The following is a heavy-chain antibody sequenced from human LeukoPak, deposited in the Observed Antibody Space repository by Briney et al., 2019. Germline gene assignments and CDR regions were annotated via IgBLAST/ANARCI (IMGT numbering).Heavy chain of an antibody. V-gene: IGHV3-7*01. CDR1: GFTFSTYW. CDR2: IKQDGSEK. Sequence: PGGSLRLSCAASGFTFSTYWMTLVRQASGKGLEWVANIKQDGSEKYYVDSVKGRFTISRDNAKNSLFLQMNSLRAEDTAVYYCARRFGSGSFENSEFDYWGQGTPVTVSS. CDR3: ARRFGSGSFENSEFDY. J-gene: IGHJ4*02. D-gene: IGHD3-10*01.